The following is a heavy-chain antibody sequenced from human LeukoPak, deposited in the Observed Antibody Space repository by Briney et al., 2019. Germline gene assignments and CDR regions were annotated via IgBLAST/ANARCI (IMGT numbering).Heavy chain of an antibody. V-gene: IGHV3-11*01. J-gene: IGHJ4*02. CDR3: ATHPLYRRGPVDH. Sequence: GGSLRLSCAASGFTFSNYYMNWIRQAPGKGLEWISYINNDGRDIYYADSVKGRFTISRDNAKNSLYLQMNSLRAEDTAVYSRATHPLYRRGPVDHWGQGTLVTVSS. D-gene: IGHD6-25*01. CDR2: INNDGRDI. CDR1: GFTFSNYY.